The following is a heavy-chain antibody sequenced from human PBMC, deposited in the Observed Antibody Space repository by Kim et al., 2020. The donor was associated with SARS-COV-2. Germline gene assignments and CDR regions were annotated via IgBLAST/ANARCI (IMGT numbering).Heavy chain of an antibody. CDR1: GFTVSSNY. V-gene: IGHV3-53*01. Sequence: GGSLRLSCAASGFTVSSNYMSWVRQAPGKGLEWVSVIYSGGSTYYADSVKGRFTISRDNSKNTLYLQMNSLRAEDTAWYYCASGGRKQLVPFDPWGQGTLVTVSS. CDR3: ASGGRKQLVPFDP. CDR2: IYSGGST. D-gene: IGHD6-13*01. J-gene: IGHJ5*02.